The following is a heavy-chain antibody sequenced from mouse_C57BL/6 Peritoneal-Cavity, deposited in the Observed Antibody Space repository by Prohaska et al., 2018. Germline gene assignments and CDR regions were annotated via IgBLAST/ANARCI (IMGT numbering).Heavy chain of an antibody. Sequence: GADLVRPGASVTLSCKASGYTFTDYEMHWVKQTPVHGLEWIGAIDPETGGTAYNQKFKGKAILTADKSSSTAYMELRSLTSEDSAVYYCTRRDYGNYANYFDYWGQGTTLTVSS. J-gene: IGHJ2*01. CDR1: GYTFTDYE. CDR3: TRRDYGNYANYFDY. CDR2: IDPETGGT. D-gene: IGHD2-1*01. V-gene: IGHV1-15*01.